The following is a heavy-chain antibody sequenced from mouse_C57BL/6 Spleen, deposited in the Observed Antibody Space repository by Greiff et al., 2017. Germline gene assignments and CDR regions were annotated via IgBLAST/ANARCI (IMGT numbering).Heavy chain of an antibody. CDR1: GYTFTNYW. J-gene: IGHJ2*01. Sequence: VQLQQSGTELAKPGASVKLSCKASGYTFTNYWMHWVKQRPGQGLEWIGYIHPSSGYTKYNQKFKDKATLTADKSSSTAYMQLSSLTYEDSAVYCCARSAYALDYWGQGTILTVSS. V-gene: IGHV1-7*01. D-gene: IGHD1-1*01. CDR2: IHPSSGYT. CDR3: ARSAYALDY.